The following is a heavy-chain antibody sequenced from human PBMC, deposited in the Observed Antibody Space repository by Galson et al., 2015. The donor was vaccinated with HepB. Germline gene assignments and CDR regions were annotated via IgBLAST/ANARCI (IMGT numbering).Heavy chain of an antibody. CDR3: ARGTVVSSYDAFDI. CDR2: ISSSSGNI. CDR1: GFNFSSYS. Sequence: SLRLSCAVSGFNFSSYSMNWVRQSPGEGLEWISHISSSSGNIYYADSVKGRFTVSRDNAKNSLYLQMNSLRDGDTAVFYCARGTVVSSYDAFDIWGQGTKVIVSS. V-gene: IGHV3-48*02. D-gene: IGHD4-23*01. J-gene: IGHJ3*02.